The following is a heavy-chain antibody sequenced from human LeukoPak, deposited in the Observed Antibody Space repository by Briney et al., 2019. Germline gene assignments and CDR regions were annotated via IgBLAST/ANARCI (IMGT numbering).Heavy chain of an antibody. CDR1: GGTFSSYA. CDR3: ARDRGLSQDAFDI. V-gene: IGHV1-69*05. J-gene: IGHJ3*02. CDR2: IIPIFGTA. D-gene: IGHD2/OR15-2a*01. Sequence: GSSVKVSCKASGGTFSSYAISWVRQAPGQGLEWMGGIIPIFGTANYAQKFQGRVTITTDESTSTSYMELSSLRSEDTAVYYCARDRGLSQDAFDIWGQGTMVTVSS.